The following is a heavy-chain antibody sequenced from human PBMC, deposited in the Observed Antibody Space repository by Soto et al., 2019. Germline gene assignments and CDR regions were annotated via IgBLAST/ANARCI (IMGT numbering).Heavy chain of an antibody. CDR3: ARDSRRAHGYNWFDP. J-gene: IGHJ5*02. CDR2: ISYDGSNK. Sequence: GGSLRLSCAASGFTFISYAMHWVRQAPGKGLEWVAVISYDGSNKYYADSVKGRFTISRDNSKNTLYLQMNSLRAEDTAVYYCARDSRRAHGYNWFDPWGQGTLVTVSS. CDR1: GFTFISYA. V-gene: IGHV3-30-3*01.